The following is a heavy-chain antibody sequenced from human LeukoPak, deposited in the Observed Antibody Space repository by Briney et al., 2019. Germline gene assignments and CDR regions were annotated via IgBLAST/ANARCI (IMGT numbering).Heavy chain of an antibody. J-gene: IGHJ4*02. CDR2: MNPKSGNT. D-gene: IGHD5-12*01. CDR1: GYTFTSDD. CDR3: AIRTPVDIVATLGEPVKKGLDY. Sequence: AASVTVSCKASGYTFTSDDINWVRQAAGEGREWMGWMNPKSGNTGYAQNSQARVPMTRNPSLITAYMEFSSLRSEDTPVYYCAIRTPVDIVATLGEPVKKGLDYWGQGTLVTVSS. V-gene: IGHV1-8*01.